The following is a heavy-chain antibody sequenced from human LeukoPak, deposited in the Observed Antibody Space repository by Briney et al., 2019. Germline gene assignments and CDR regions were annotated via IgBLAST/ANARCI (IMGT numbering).Heavy chain of an antibody. D-gene: IGHD6-19*01. CDR1: GDSVSSNSAA. CDR3: ARDRGLAVAGTYYYGMDV. CDR2: TYYRSKWYN. V-gene: IGHV6-1*01. Sequence: SQTLSLTCAISGDSVSSNSAAWNWIRQSPSRGLEWLGRTYYRSKWYNDYAVSVKSRITINPDTSKNQFSLQLNSVTPEDTAVYYCARDRGLAVAGTYYYGMDVWGKGTTVTVSS. J-gene: IGHJ6*04.